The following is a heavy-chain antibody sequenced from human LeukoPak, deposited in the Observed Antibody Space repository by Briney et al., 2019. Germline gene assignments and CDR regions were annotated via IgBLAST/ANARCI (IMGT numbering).Heavy chain of an antibody. J-gene: IGHJ6*02. CDR3: ARALGWLLRHSYYYYGMDV. Sequence: GASVKVSCKASGYTFTGYYMHWVRQAPGQGLEWMGWINPNSGGTNYAQKFQGRVTMTRDTSISTAYMELSRLRSDDTAVYYCARALGWLLRHSYYYYGMDVWGQGTTVTVSS. CDR2: INPNSGGT. CDR1: GYTFTGYY. D-gene: IGHD3/OR15-3a*01. V-gene: IGHV1-2*02.